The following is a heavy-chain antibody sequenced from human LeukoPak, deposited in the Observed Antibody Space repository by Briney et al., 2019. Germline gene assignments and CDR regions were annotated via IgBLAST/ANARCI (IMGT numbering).Heavy chain of an antibody. Sequence: GGSLRLSCAASTFTFSSATMNWVRQAPGKGLEWVSHIGPSSNTIYYADSVKGRFTISRDNAKNSLYLQMNSLKTEDTAVYYCTTDNAPGMDVWGQGTTVTVSS. J-gene: IGHJ6*02. CDR2: IGPSSNTI. CDR1: TFTFSSAT. CDR3: TTDNAPGMDV. V-gene: IGHV3-48*01. D-gene: IGHD2-2*01.